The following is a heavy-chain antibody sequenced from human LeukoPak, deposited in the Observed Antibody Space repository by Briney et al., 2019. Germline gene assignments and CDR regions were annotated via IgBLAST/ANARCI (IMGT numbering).Heavy chain of an antibody. CDR2: ISSSGSTI. Sequence: GSLRLSCAASGFTFSSYEMNWVRQAPGKGLEWVSYISSSGSTIYYADSVKGRFTISRDNAKNSLYLQMNSLRAEDTAVYYCARDLYDSGGYPFAFDIWGQGTMVTVSS. CDR1: GFTFSSYE. J-gene: IGHJ3*02. CDR3: ARDLYDSGGYPFAFDI. D-gene: IGHD3-22*01. V-gene: IGHV3-48*03.